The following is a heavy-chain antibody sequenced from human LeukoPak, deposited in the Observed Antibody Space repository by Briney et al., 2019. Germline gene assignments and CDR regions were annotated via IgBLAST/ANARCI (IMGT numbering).Heavy chain of an antibody. CDR3: ARGIRFGESYYFDY. V-gene: IGHV3-33*01. Sequence: GGSLRLSCAASGFTFSNYGMHWVRQAPGKGLEWVAVIWYDGSNKYYADSVKGRFTISRDNSKNTLYLQMNSLRAEDTAVYYCARGIRFGESYYFDYWGQGTLVTVSS. CDR1: GFTFSNYG. J-gene: IGHJ4*02. CDR2: IWYDGSNK. D-gene: IGHD3-10*01.